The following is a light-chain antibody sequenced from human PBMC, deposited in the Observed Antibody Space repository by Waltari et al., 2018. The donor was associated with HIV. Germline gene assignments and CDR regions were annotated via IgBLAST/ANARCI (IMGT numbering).Light chain of an antibody. CDR3: QQRSNWPGT. J-gene: IGKJ3*01. CDR1: QNIRNY. Sequence: SQNIRNYVGWYQQKSGQPPRLLIYDASTRDTGIPARFSGAGSGTDFTLTIDSLEPEDFAMYYCQQRSNWPGTFGPGTRVDVK. CDR2: DAS. V-gene: IGKV3-11*01.